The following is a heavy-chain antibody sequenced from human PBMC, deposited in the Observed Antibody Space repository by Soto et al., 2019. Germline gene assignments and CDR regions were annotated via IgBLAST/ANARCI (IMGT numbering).Heavy chain of an antibody. V-gene: IGHV4-61*01. CDR1: GGSVSSGSYY. CDR2: IYYSGST. J-gene: IGHJ6*02. Sequence: SETLSLTCTVSGGSVSSGSYYWSWIRQPPGKGLEWIGYIYYSGSTNYNPSLKSRVTISVDTSKNQFSLKLSSVTAADTAVYYCARGIEGWYQGRYYYGMDVCGQGTTVTVSS. D-gene: IGHD6-19*01. CDR3: ARGIEGWYQGRYYYGMDV.